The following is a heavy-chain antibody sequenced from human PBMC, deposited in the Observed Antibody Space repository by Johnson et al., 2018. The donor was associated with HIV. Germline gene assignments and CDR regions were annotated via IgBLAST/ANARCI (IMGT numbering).Heavy chain of an antibody. D-gene: IGHD5-12*01. J-gene: IGHJ3*02. Sequence: VQLVESGGGVVQPGGSLRLSCAASGFTFSSYGMHWVRQAPGKGLEWVAFIRYDGSNEDYADSVKGRFTISRDNSKNTLYLQMNSLRAEDTAVYYCARDNIVATADDAFDIWGQGTMVTVSS. V-gene: IGHV3-30*02. CDR3: ARDNIVATADDAFDI. CDR2: IRYDGSNE. CDR1: GFTFSSYG.